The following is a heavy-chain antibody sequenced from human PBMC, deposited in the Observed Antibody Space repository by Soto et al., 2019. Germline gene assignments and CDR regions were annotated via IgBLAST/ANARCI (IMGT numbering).Heavy chain of an antibody. CDR2: IHYSGST. Sequence: KASETLSLTCTVSGGSISGSYWSWIRQTPGKVLEWVGYIHYSGSTNYNPSLKSRVTMSVDSAKNQFSLQLSSVTAADTAVYFCTKYRRTDAERYSFDYWGQGALVTVSS. V-gene: IGHV4-59*01. D-gene: IGHD2-15*01. J-gene: IGHJ4*02. CDR3: TKYRRTDAERYSFDY. CDR1: GGSISGSY.